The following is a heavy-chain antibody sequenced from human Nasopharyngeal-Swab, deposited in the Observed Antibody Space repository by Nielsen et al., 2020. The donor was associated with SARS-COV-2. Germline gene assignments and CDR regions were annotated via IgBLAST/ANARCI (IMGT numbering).Heavy chain of an antibody. D-gene: IGHD3-10*01. CDR3: AKDYYGSGSYLGWLSGPEYYFDY. CDR2: IWYDGSNK. V-gene: IGHV3-30*02. Sequence: GGSLRLSCAASGFTFSSYGMHWVRQAPGKGLEWVAVIWYDGSNKYYADSVKGRFTISRDNSKNTLYLQMNSLRAEDTAVYYCAKDYYGSGSYLGWLSGPEYYFDYWGQGTLVTVSS. CDR1: GFTFSSYG. J-gene: IGHJ4*02.